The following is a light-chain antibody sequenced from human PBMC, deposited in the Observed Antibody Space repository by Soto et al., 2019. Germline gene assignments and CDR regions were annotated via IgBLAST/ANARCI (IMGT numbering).Light chain of an antibody. CDR3: QQYNKWPWT. Sequence: EIVMTQSPDTLSVSSGERATLSCRASQSVNSNLAWYQQKPGQAPSLLIYDASTRATGIPARFSGSGSGTEFTLTISSLQSEDFAVYHCQQYNKWPWTFGQGTKVEI. V-gene: IGKV3-15*01. CDR1: QSVNSN. CDR2: DAS. J-gene: IGKJ1*01.